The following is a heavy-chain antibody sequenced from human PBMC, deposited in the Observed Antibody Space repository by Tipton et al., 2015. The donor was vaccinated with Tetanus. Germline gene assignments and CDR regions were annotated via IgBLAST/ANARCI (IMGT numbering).Heavy chain of an antibody. J-gene: IGHJ4*02. CDR2: IWSDGSNK. Sequence: SLRLSCAASGFTFSSYGMHWVRQAPGKGLEWVAVIWSDGSNKYYADSVKGRITISRDNFKNIMYLQMNSLRAEDTAVYYCARDLGAGYYFDYWGQGTLVTVSS. CDR3: ARDLGAGYYFDY. CDR1: GFTFSSYG. V-gene: IGHV3-33*01. D-gene: IGHD4-17*01.